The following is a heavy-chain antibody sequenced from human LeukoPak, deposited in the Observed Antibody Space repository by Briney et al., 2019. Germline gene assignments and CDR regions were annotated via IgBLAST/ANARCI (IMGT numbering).Heavy chain of an antibody. J-gene: IGHJ4*02. V-gene: IGHV1-8*01. D-gene: IGHD3-3*01. Sequence: GASVKVSCKASGYTFTSYDINWVRQATGQGLEWMGWMNPNSGNTGYAQKFQGRVTMTRNTSISTAYMELSSLRSEDTAVYYCARGSHPLGSGYLEFDYWGQGTLVTVSS. CDR1: GYTFTSYD. CDR3: ARGSHPLGSGYLEFDY. CDR2: MNPNSGNT.